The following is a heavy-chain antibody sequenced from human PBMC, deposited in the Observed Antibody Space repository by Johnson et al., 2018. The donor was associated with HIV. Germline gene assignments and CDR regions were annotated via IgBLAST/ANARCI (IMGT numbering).Heavy chain of an antibody. V-gene: IGHV3-30*19. D-gene: IGHD6-13*01. CDR3: ARERARQELGLDGAFDI. CDR2: ILYDGSNK. CDR1: GFTFSSSG. Sequence: QVHLVESGGGVVQPERSLRLSCAASGFTFSSSGMLWVRQAQGKGLEWVAVILYDGSNKYNADSVKGRFIISRDNSQNTLSLQMHSLRAEDTAVYYCARERARQELGLDGAFDIWGQGTTVSVS. J-gene: IGHJ3*02.